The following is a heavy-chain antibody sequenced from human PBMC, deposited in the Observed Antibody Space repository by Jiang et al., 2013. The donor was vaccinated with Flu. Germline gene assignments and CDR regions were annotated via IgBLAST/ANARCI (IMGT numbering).Heavy chain of an antibody. CDR2: IYYSGST. V-gene: IGHV4-39*07. CDR1: GGSISSSSHY. J-gene: IGHJ4*02. Sequence: GSGLVKPSETLSLSCSVSGGSISSSSHYWGWIRQPPGKGLEWIGSIYYSGSTYYNPSLKSRVTISVDKSKNQFSLKLTSVTAADTAVYYCARRDYYDSTGYFAYWGQGSLVTVSS. D-gene: IGHD3-22*01. CDR3: ARRDYYDSTGYFAY.